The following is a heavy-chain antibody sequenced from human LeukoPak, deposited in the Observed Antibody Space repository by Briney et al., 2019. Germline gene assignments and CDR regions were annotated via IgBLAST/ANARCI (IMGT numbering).Heavy chain of an antibody. V-gene: IGHV3-23*01. J-gene: IGHJ1*01. CDR1: GFTFSSYA. CDR3: AKQTVAGNQH. D-gene: IGHD6-19*01. CDR2: ISGSGGST. Sequence: GGLRLSCAASGFTFSSYAMSWVRQAPGKGLEWASAISGSGGSTYYADSVKGRFTISRDNSKNTLYLQMNSLRAEDTAVYYCAKQTVAGNQHWGQGTLVTVSS.